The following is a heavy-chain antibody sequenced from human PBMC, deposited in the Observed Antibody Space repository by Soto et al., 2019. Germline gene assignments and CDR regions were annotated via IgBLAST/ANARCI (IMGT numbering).Heavy chain of an antibody. CDR3: ARVVVSSVYFSSFDY. J-gene: IGHJ4*02. Sequence: SETLSLTCTVSGGSVSSGSYYWSWIRQPPGKGLEWIGYIYYSGSTNYNPSLKSRVTISVDTSKNQFSLKLSSVTAADTAVYYCARVVVSSVYFSSFDYWGQGTLVTVSS. CDR2: IYYSGST. CDR1: GGSVSSGSYY. V-gene: IGHV4-61*01. D-gene: IGHD3-22*01.